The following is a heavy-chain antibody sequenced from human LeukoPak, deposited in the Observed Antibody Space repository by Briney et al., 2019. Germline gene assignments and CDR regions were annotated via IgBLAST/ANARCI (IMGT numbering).Heavy chain of an antibody. Sequence: GGSLRLSCAVSGFTFDDYAMHWVRQGPGKGLDWVSSISWNSGTIGYADSVKGRFTISRDNAKNSLYLQMNSLRTEDTAVYYCAKGGGYYDSPGFQYWGQGTLVTVSS. J-gene: IGHJ4*02. CDR1: GFTFDDYA. CDR3: AKGGGYYDSPGFQY. CDR2: ISWNSGTI. D-gene: IGHD3-22*01. V-gene: IGHV3-9*01.